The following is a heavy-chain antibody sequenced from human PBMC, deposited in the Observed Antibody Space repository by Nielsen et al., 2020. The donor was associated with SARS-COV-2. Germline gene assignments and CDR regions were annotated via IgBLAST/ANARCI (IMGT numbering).Heavy chain of an antibody. V-gene: IGHV3-23*01. J-gene: IGHJ4*02. D-gene: IGHD2-2*01. CDR1: AFTFSSYD. CDR2: ISPSGGSI. Sequence: GESLKISCAASAFTFSSYDMNWVRQAPGKGLEWVSYISPSGGSIYYADSVKGRFTISRDNSKNTFYLQMNSLRDEDTAVYYCAKGAEYCSSTSCWAPAYWDQGTKVIVSS. CDR3: AKGAEYCSSTSCWAPAY.